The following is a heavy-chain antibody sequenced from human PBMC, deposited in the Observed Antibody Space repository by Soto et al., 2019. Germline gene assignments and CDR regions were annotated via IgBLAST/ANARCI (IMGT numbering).Heavy chain of an antibody. CDR1: GGSISSSSYY. Sequence: QLQLQESGPGLVKPSETLSLTCTVSGGSISSSSYYWGWIRQPPGKGLEWIGRIYYSGSTYYNPSLKSRVTISVDTSKNQFSLKLSSVTAADTAVYYCAREYSSSSGDNWFDPWGQGTLVTVSS. D-gene: IGHD6-6*01. CDR3: AREYSSSSGDNWFDP. J-gene: IGHJ5*02. V-gene: IGHV4-39*01. CDR2: IYYSGST.